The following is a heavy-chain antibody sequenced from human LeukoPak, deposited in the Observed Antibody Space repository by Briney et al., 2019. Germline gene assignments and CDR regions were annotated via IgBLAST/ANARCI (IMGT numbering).Heavy chain of an antibody. CDR1: GFTFSSYA. D-gene: IGHD3-10*01. V-gene: IGHV3-23*01. CDR3: AKDLEGDYGSGSYYLNPFFDY. J-gene: IGHJ4*02. CDR2: ISGSGSNT. Sequence: GGSLRLSCAASGFTFSSYAMSWVRQAPGKGLEWVSPISGSGSNTYHADSVKGRFTISRDNSKNTLYLQMNSLRAEDTAVYYCAKDLEGDYGSGSYYLNPFFDYWGQGTLVTVSS.